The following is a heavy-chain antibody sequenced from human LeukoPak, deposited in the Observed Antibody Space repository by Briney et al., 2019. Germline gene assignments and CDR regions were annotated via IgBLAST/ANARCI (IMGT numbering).Heavy chain of an antibody. CDR1: GFTFSSFA. CDR3: VKEGYPAKDY. Sequence: PGGSLRLSCAASGFTFSSFALDWARQAPGKGLEWVSEISNTGLNKYYADSVKGRFTISRDNSKNTLYPQMNSLRPEDTAVYYCVKEGYPAKDYWGQGTLVTVSS. V-gene: IGHV3-23*01. D-gene: IGHD6-13*01. CDR2: ISNTGLNK. J-gene: IGHJ4*02.